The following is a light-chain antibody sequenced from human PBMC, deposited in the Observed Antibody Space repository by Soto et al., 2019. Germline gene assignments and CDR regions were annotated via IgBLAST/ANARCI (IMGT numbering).Light chain of an antibody. Sequence: EIVLTQSPGTLSLSPGERATLSCRASQSVSSSYLAWYQQQPGQAPRLLIYGASSSGTGIPDRFSGSGSGTNFTLTISTLEAQDFAVYYCKQYGSYPPLTFGGGTKVEIK. CDR2: GAS. CDR1: QSVSSSY. V-gene: IGKV3-20*01. CDR3: KQYGSYPPLT. J-gene: IGKJ4*01.